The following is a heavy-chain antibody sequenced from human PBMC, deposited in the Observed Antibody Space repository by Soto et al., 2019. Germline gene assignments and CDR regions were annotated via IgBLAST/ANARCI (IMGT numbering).Heavy chain of an antibody. V-gene: IGHV3-23*01. CDR1: GFTFSSYA. D-gene: IGHD1-26*01. Sequence: EVQLLESGGGLVQPGGSLRLSCAASGFTFSSYAMSWVRQAPGKGLEWVSTISASGGSTYYADSVKGRFTISRDNSKNTLYLQMSRLRAVDTAVCSCATERWAGYGMAVWGQGTTVTVSS. CDR3: ATERWAGYGMAV. CDR2: ISASGGST. J-gene: IGHJ6*02.